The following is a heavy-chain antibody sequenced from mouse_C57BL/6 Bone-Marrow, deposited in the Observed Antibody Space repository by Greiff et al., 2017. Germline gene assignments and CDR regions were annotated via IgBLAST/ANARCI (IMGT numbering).Heavy chain of an antibody. Sequence: EVKLKQSVAELVRPGASVKLSCTASGFNIKNTYMHWVKQRPEQGLEWIGRIDPGNGSTKYAPKFQGKATLTADTSSNTAYLQLSSLTSEDTAIYYCARGYGSRAWFAYWGQGTLVTVSA. V-gene: IGHV14-3*01. CDR1: GFNIKNTY. D-gene: IGHD1-1*01. J-gene: IGHJ3*01. CDR2: IDPGNGST. CDR3: ARGYGSRAWFAY.